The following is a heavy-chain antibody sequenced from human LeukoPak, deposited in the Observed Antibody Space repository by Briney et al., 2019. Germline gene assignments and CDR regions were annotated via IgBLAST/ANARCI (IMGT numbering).Heavy chain of an antibody. CDR3: AKSSSYDFCSGYYPY. Sequence: PGGSLRLSCAASGFTFSSYAMSWVRQAPGKGLEWVSAISGSGGSTYYADSVKGRFTISRDNSKNTLYLQMNSLRAEDTAVYYCAKSSSYDFCSGYYPYWGQGTLVTVSS. CDR2: ISGSGGST. V-gene: IGHV3-23*01. J-gene: IGHJ1*01. D-gene: IGHD3-3*01. CDR1: GFTFSSYA.